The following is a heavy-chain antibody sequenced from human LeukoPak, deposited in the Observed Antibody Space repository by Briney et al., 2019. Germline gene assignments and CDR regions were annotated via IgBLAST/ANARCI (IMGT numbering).Heavy chain of an antibody. CDR2: TSGST. J-gene: IGHJ3*02. CDR1: GGSISSSYY. V-gene: IGHV4-39*01. Sequence: SETLSLTCTVSGGSISSSYYWGWIRQPPGKGLEWIGSTSGSTYYNPSLKSRVTISVDTSKNQLSLKLSSVTAADTAVYYCARAITMIVVADGAFDIWGQGTMVTVSS. CDR3: ARAITMIVVADGAFDI. D-gene: IGHD3-22*01.